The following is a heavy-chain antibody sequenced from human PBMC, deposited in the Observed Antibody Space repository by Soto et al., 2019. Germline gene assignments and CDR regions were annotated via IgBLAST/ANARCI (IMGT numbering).Heavy chain of an antibody. J-gene: IGHJ4*02. CDR3: AKERRTKDFDY. Sequence: QVQLVESGGGVVQPGRSLRLSCAASGFTFSSYGMHWVRQAPGKGLEWVAVISYDGSNKYYADSVKGRFTISRDNSKNTLYLQMNSLRAEDTAVYYCAKERRTKDFDYWGQGTLVTVSS. CDR1: GFTFSSYG. V-gene: IGHV3-30*18. D-gene: IGHD2-8*01. CDR2: ISYDGSNK.